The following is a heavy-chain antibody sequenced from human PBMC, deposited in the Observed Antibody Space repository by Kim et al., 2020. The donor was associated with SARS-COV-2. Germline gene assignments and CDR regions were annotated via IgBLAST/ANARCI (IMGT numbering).Heavy chain of an antibody. CDR2: SKSYT. CDR3: ARRWFDP. J-gene: IGHJ5*02. Sequence: SKSYTNYSPSFQGHVTISADKSISTAYLQWSSLKASDTAMYYCARRWFDPWGQGTLVTVSS. V-gene: IGHV5-10-1*01.